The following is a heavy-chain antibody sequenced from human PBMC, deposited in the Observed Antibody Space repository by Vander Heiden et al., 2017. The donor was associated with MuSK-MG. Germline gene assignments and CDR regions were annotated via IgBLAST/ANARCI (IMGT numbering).Heavy chain of an antibody. D-gene: IGHD2-2*01. CDR1: GGTFSSYA. J-gene: IGHJ5*02. V-gene: IGHV1-69*01. CDR2: IIPIFGTA. CDR3: ARGSHVVVVPAAPGGGNWFDP. Sequence: QVQLVQSGAEVKKPGSSVKVSCKASGGTFSSYAISWVRQAPGQGLEWMGGIIPIFGTANYAQKFQGRVTITADESTSTAYMELSSLRSEDTAVYYCARGSHVVVVPAAPGGGNWFDPWGQGTLVTVSS.